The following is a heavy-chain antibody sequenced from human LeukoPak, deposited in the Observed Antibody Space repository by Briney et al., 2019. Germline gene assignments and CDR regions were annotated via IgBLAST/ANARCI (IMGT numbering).Heavy chain of an antibody. V-gene: IGHV3-21*01. Sequence: GGSLRLSCAASGFTFSSYSMNWVRQAPGKGLEWVSSISSSSYIYYADSVKGRFTISRDNAKNSLYLQMNSLRAEDTAVYYCAPRLWFGESNWFDPWGQGTLVTVSS. D-gene: IGHD3-10*01. CDR2: ISSSSYI. J-gene: IGHJ5*02. CDR1: GFTFSSYS. CDR3: APRLWFGESNWFDP.